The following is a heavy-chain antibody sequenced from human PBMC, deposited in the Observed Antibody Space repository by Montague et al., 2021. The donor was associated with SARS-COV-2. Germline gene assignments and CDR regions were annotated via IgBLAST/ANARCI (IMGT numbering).Heavy chain of an antibody. V-gene: IGHV4-61*02. D-gene: IGHD3-22*01. Sequence: TLSLTCTVSGGSISSGSYYWGWIRQPPGKGLEWIGRIYTSGSTYYNPSLKSRVTISVDTSKNQFSLKLSSVTAADTAVYYCARMPCRRYYYDSRGDYDCFDIWGQGTMVTVSS. CDR3: ARMPCRRYYYDSRGDYDCFDI. CDR1: GGSISSGSYY. CDR2: IYTSGST. J-gene: IGHJ3*02.